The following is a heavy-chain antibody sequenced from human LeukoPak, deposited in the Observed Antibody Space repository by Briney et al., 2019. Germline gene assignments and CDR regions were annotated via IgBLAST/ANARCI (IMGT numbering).Heavy chain of an antibody. V-gene: IGHV3-23*01. CDR2: ISGSGGST. CDR1: GFTFNIYA. J-gene: IGHJ4*02. CDR3: AKDDKGMATTRYYFDY. D-gene: IGHD5-24*01. Sequence: GGSLRLSCAASGFTFNIYAMNWVRQAPGKGLEWVSAISGSGGSTYYADSVKGRFTISRDNSKNTLYLQVNSLRAEDTAVYYCAKDDKGMATTRYYFDYWGQGTLVTVSS.